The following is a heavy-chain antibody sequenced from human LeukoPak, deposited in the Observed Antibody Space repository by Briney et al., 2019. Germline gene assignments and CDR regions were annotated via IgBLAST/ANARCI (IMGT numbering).Heavy chain of an antibody. D-gene: IGHD6-19*01. CDR2: IYYTGSGST. V-gene: IGHV4-59*08. J-gene: IGHJ4*02. Sequence: SETLSLTCTVSGGSISPYYWSWIRQPPGKGLEWIGYIYYTGSGSTSHNPSLKSRVTISVDTSKNQFSLNLNSVTAADTAVYYCARHAVYAGSGWAFDFWGQGTLVTVFS. CDR1: GGSISPYY. CDR3: ARHAVYAGSGWAFDF.